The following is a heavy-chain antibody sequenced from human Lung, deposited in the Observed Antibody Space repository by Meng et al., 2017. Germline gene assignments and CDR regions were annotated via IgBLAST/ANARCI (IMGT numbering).Heavy chain of an antibody. CDR1: VGSFIDYY. V-gene: IGHV4-34*01. CDR2: INHSGST. D-gene: IGHD4-11*01. J-gene: IGHJ4*02. CDR3: ARGPTTMAHDFDY. Sequence: PGGAGCFNPRGPLSPTAFVSVGSFIDYYGRWIRQPPGKGLEWIGEINHSGSTNYNPSLESRATISVDTSQNNLSLKLSSVTAADSAVYYCARGPTTMAHDFDYWGQGTLVTVSS.